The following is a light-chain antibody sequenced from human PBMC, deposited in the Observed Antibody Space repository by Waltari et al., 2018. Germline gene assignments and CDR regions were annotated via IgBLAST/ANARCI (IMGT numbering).Light chain of an antibody. CDR1: QSVLYSSNNKNY. Sequence: DIVMTQSLDSLAVSLGERATINCKSSQSVLYSSNNKNYLAWYQQKPGQPPKLLIYWASTRESGVPDRFTGSGSGTDFTLTISSLQAEDVAVYYCQQYYSGPFTFGQGTRLEIK. V-gene: IGKV4-1*01. CDR3: QQYYSGPFT. J-gene: IGKJ5*01. CDR2: WAS.